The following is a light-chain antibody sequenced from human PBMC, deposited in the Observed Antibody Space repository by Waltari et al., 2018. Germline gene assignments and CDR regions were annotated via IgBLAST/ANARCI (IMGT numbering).Light chain of an antibody. CDR2: VNSDGSH. V-gene: IGLV4-69*01. J-gene: IGLJ3*02. CDR3: QTWGMNIQV. CDR1: GAYSAYA. Sequence: QLVLTPSPSASASLGASVKLTCSLTGAYSAYAIAWHPQQPEKGPRYLMNVNSDGSHDKADGIPERFSGSSAGAERYLIISRLQSDDEADYFCQTWGMNIQVFGGGTRLTVL.